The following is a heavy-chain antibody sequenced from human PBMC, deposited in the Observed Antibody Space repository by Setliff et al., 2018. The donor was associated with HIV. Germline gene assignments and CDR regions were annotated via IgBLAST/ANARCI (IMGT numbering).Heavy chain of an antibody. CDR1: GFTVSSTY. D-gene: IGHD6-6*01. CDR3: ARDGMSSHYYYGMDV. CDR2: IYTGGTT. V-gene: IGHV3-53*01. Sequence: GGSLRLSCTASGFTVSSTYMNWVRQAPGKGLEWVSVIYTGGTTYYADSVKGRFTISRDNSKNTLYLQMNSLRAEDTAVYYCARDGMSSHYYYGMDVWGQGTTVTVS. J-gene: IGHJ6*02.